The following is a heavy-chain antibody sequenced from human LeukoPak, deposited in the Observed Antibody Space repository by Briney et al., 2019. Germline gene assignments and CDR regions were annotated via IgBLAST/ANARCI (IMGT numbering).Heavy chain of an antibody. V-gene: IGHV3-48*03. CDR2: ISSSGSTI. CDR1: GFTFSSYE. J-gene: IGHJ4*02. Sequence: GGSLRLSCAASGFTFSSYEMNWVRQAPGKGLEWVSYISSSGSTIYYADSVKGRFTISRDNAKNSLYLQMSGLRAEDTGVYYCVRQQGIAVAVNVHWGQGTLVTVSS. D-gene: IGHD6-19*01. CDR3: VRQQGIAVAVNVH.